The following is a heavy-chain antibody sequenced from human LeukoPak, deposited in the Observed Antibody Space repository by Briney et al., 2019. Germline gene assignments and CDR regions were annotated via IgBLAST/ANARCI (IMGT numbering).Heavy chain of an antibody. J-gene: IGHJ4*02. CDR1: GYTLTELS. Sequence: ASVKVSCKVSGYTLTELSMHWVRQAPGKGLEWMGGFDPEDGETIYAQKFQGRVTMTEDTSTDTAYMELSSLRSEDTAVYYCATVLAYYDSSGFRLFDYWGQGTLVTVSS. D-gene: IGHD3-22*01. V-gene: IGHV1-24*01. CDR2: FDPEDGET. CDR3: ATVLAYYDSSGFRLFDY.